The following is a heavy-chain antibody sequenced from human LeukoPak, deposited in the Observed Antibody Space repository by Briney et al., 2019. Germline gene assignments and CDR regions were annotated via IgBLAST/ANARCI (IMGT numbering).Heavy chain of an antibody. D-gene: IGHD2-15*01. J-gene: IGHJ4*02. CDR2: IWYDGSNK. V-gene: IGHV3-33*01. CDR1: GFTFSSYG. CDR3: AREHCSGGSCYLDY. Sequence: GGSLRLSCAASGFTFSSYGMHWVRQAPGKGLEWVAVIWYDGSNKYYADSVKGRFTISRDNSKNTLYLQMNSLRAEDTAVYYCAREHCSGGSCYLDYWGQGTLVTVSS.